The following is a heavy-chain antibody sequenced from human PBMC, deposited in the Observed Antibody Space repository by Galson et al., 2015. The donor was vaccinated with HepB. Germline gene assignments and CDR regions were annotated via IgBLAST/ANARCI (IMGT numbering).Heavy chain of an antibody. J-gene: IGHJ6*02. CDR2: INTNTGNP. D-gene: IGHD6-13*01. CDR1: GYTFTSYA. V-gene: IGHV7-4-1*02. Sequence: SVKVSCKASGYTFTSYAMNWVRQAPGQGLEWMGWINTNTGNPTYAQGFTGRFVFSLDTSVSTAYLQISSLKAEDTAVYYCARDLGVPAALVGGYYGMDVWGQGTTVTVSS. CDR3: ARDLGVPAALVGGYYGMDV.